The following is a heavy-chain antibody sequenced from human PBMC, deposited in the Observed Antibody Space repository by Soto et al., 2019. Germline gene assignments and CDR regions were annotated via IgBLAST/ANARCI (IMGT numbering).Heavy chain of an antibody. CDR2: ISSSGSTI. J-gene: IGHJ6*03. D-gene: IGHD2-15*01. Sequence: GGSLRLSCAASGFIFSDYYMSWIRQAPGKGLEWVSYISSSGSTIYYADSVKGRFTISRDNAKNSLYLQMNSLRAEDTAVYYCALCRPKFETYYYYYMDVWGKGTTVTVSS. V-gene: IGHV3-11*01. CDR1: GFIFSDYY. CDR3: ALCRPKFETYYYYYMDV.